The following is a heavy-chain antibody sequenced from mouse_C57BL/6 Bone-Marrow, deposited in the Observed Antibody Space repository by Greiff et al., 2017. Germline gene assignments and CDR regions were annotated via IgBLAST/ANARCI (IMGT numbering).Heavy chain of an antibody. J-gene: IGHJ1*03. D-gene: IGHD1-1*01. CDR2: IWTGGGT. CDR3: ARIGSPHYYGSSYWYFDV. CDR1: GFSLTSYA. Sequence: QVQLKESGPGLVAPSQSLSITCTVSGFSLTSYAISWVRQPPGKGLEWIGFIWTGGGTTYTSALKSKLDISKDNSKSQVVLKMNSRQTDDTARYYCARIGSPHYYGSSYWYFDVWGTGTTVTVSS. V-gene: IGHV2-9-1*01.